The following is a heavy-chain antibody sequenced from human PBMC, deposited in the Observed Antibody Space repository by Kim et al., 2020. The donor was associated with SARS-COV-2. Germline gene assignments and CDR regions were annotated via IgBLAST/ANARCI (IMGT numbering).Heavy chain of an antibody. D-gene: IGHD3-10*01. CDR3: ARLAPYYYGSGSYYRRSLDAFDL. Sequence: GGSLRLSCAASGFTFSSYWMSWVRQAPGKGLEWVANIKQDGSEKYYVDSVKGRFTISRDNAKNSLYLQMNSLRAEDTAVYYCARLAPYYYGSGSYYRRSLDAFDLWGQGTMVTVSS. CDR2: IKQDGSEK. V-gene: IGHV3-7*01. J-gene: IGHJ3*01. CDR1: GFTFSSYW.